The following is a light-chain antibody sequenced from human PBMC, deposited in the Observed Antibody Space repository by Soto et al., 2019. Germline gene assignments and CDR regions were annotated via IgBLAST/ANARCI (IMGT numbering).Light chain of an antibody. CDR3: QQYNSYPWT. V-gene: IGKV1-5*03. Sequence: DIQMTQSPSTLSASVGDRVTITCRASQSIIIWLAWYQQKPGKAPKLLIYKASSLESGVPSRFSGSGSGTEFTLTISSLQPDDFATYYCQQYNSYPWTFGQGTKVDIK. CDR1: QSIIIW. J-gene: IGKJ1*01. CDR2: KAS.